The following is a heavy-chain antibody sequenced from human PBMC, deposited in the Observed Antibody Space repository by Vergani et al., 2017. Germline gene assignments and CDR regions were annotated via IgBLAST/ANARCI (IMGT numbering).Heavy chain of an antibody. CDR1: GFSLNTRGVS. Sequence: QITLKESGPTLVKPTQTLTLTCTFSGFSLNTRGVSVAWMRQPPGKALDCLGLIYWNDDQHYSPSLNNMVTITKETSKNQVVLTMTNMDYVDTGTYYCVYRKTEGGTTVCFYPFYYYFYMDVGGKGTTVTVCS. D-gene: IGHD1-7*01. CDR2: IYWNDDQ. V-gene: IGHV2-5*04. CDR3: VYRKTEGGTTVCFYPFYYYFYMDV. J-gene: IGHJ6*03.